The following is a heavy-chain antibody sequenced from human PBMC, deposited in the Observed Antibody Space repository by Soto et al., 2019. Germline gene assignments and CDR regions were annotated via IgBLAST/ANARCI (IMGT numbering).Heavy chain of an antibody. CDR1: GFTFSSYA. CDR2: ISGSGGST. J-gene: IGHJ4*02. D-gene: IGHD1-26*01. Sequence: PGGSLRLSCAASGFTFSSYAMSWVRQAPGKGLEWVSAISGSGGSTYYADSVKGRFTISRDNSKNTLYLQMNGLRAEDTAVYYCAKVWGGSYRPYFDYWGQGTLVTVSS. V-gene: IGHV3-23*01. CDR3: AKVWGGSYRPYFDY.